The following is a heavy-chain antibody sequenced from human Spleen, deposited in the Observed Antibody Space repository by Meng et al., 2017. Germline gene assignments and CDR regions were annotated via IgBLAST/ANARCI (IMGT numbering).Heavy chain of an antibody. CDR3: ARDRFDSGYDGGFDY. J-gene: IGHJ4*02. D-gene: IGHD5-12*01. CDR2: IWYDGSNK. V-gene: IGHV3-33*01. Sequence: GESLKISCAASGFTFSSYGMHWVRQAPGKGLEWVAVIWYDGSNKYYADSVKGRFTISRDNSKNTLYLQMNSLRAEDTAVYYCARDRFDSGYDGGFDYWGQGTLVTVSS. CDR1: GFTFSSYG.